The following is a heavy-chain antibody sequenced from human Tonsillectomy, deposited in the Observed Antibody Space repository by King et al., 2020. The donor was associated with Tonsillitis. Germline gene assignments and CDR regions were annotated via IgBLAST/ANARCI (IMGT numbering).Heavy chain of an antibody. CDR2: ISWNSGNI. CDR3: AKVMGPGRGAAGTRNYYYGMDV. Sequence: VQLVESGGGLVQPGRSLRLSCAASGFSFDDSAMHWVRQGPGKGLEWVSGISWNSGNIAYADSVKGRFTISRDSAKNSLYLQMNSLRVEDTALYYCAKVMGPGRGAAGTRNYYYGMDVWGQGTTVTVSS. J-gene: IGHJ6*02. V-gene: IGHV3-9*01. CDR1: GFSFDDSA. D-gene: IGHD6-13*01.